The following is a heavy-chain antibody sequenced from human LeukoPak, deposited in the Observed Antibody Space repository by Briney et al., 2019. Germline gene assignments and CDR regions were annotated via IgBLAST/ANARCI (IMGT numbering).Heavy chain of an antibody. CDR1: GYTFTRFY. D-gene: IGHD3-22*01. CDR2: INPYIGGS. CDR3: ATLGDISGYYLRDY. V-gene: IGHV1-2*02. Sequence: ASVEVSCKPAGYTFTRFYSHWLGQAPGQARQWMGWINPYIGGSNYAQEFEGRVTMTRDTSISTAYMELGGLRSDDTALYYCATLGDISGYYLRDYWGQGTPVTVSS. J-gene: IGHJ4*02.